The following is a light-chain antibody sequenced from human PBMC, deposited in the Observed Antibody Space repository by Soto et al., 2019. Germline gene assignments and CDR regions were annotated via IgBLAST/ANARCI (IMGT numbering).Light chain of an antibody. CDR3: AAWDDSLNGPV. V-gene: IGLV1-44*01. Sequence: QSVLTQPPSASGTPGQRGTISCSGSSSNIGSNTVNWYQQLPGTAPKLLIYSNNQRPSGFPDRFSGSKSGTSASLAISGRQYEDESHYYCAAWDDSLNGPVFGGGTKVTVL. CDR1: SSNIGSNT. J-gene: IGLJ3*02. CDR2: SNN.